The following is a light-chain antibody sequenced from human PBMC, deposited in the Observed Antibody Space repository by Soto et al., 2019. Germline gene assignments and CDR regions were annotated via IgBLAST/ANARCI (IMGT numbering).Light chain of an antibody. CDR1: QGISSY. J-gene: IGKJ3*01. CDR3: QQLNSYPRT. Sequence: DIQLTQSPSFLSASVGDRVTITCRASQGISSYLAWYQQKPGKAPKLPIYAASTLQSGVPSRFSGSGSGTEFTLTIYSLQPEDFATYYCQQLNSYPRTFGPGTKLDIK. V-gene: IGKV1-9*01. CDR2: AAS.